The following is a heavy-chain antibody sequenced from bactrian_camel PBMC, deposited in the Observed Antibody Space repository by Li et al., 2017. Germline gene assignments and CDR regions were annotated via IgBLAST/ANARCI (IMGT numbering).Heavy chain of an antibody. V-gene: IGHV3S53*01. CDR3: AAVDSAYSDLWWSEPDFGY. CDR1: GYIDSDYL. CDR2: IDRDGTT. J-gene: IGHJ6*01. D-gene: IGHD4*01. Sequence: VQLVESGGGSVQAGGSLRLSCVGSGYIDSDYLMGWFRQAPGKQREGVAAIDRDGTTVYKDSVKGRFTTSRDNAKSTLYLQMNTLKPEDTAMYYCAAVDSAYSDLWWSEPDFGYWGQGTQVTVS.